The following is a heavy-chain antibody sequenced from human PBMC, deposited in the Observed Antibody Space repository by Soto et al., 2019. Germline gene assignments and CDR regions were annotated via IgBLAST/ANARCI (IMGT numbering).Heavy chain of an antibody. Sequence: VGSLRLSCSASGFTFSSYSMHWVRQAPGKGLEFVSVIRNNGVSTYYADSVKGRFTISRDNSNNTLSLQMRSLRPEDTAVYYCVKGGTSVSSAGFDYWGLGILVTVSS. D-gene: IGHD3-22*01. CDR3: VKGGTSVSSAGFDY. CDR2: IRNNGVST. V-gene: IGHV3-64D*06. J-gene: IGHJ4*02. CDR1: GFTFSSYS.